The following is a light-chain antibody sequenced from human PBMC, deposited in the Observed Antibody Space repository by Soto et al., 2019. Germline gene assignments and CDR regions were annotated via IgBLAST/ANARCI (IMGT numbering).Light chain of an antibody. Sequence: EIVLTQSPGTLSLSPGERATLSCRASQSVSNNYLAWYQQKPGQAPRLLIYGASNRATGIPDRFSGSGSGTDFTLTISRLEPEDCAVYYCQQYDNWPRTFGQGTKVDNK. CDR1: QSVSNNY. CDR2: GAS. CDR3: QQYDNWPRT. J-gene: IGKJ1*01. V-gene: IGKV3-20*01.